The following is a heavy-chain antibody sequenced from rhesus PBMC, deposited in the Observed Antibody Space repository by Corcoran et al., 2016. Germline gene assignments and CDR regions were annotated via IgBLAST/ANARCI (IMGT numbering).Heavy chain of an antibody. J-gene: IGHJ4*01. D-gene: IGHD5-36*01. CDR3: ARATYTYGHLDY. CDR1: GGSISGRNW. V-gene: IGHV4S10*01. CDR2: IYGSSTST. Sequence: QVQLQESVPGVVTPSETLSPTCPVSGGSISGRNWWPCLAHPPGKGLEWIGYIYGSSTSTNYSPSFKSRVTISKDTSKNQFSLRLSSVTAADTAVYYCARATYTYGHLDYWGQGVLVTVSS.